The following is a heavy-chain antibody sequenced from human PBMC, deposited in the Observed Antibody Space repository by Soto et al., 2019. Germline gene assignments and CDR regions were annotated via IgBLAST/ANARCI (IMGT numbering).Heavy chain of an antibody. CDR3: GRVWGYCTTGVCYTAFDI. J-gene: IGHJ3*02. CDR1: GGSISSGDYY. CDR2: IYYSGST. Sequence: SETLSLTCTVSGGSISSGDYYWSWIRQPPGKGLEWIGYIYYSGSTYYNPSLKSRVTISVDTSKNQFSLKLSSVTAADTAVYYCGRVWGYCTTGVCYTAFDIWGQGTMVTVSS. D-gene: IGHD2-8*01. V-gene: IGHV4-30-4*01.